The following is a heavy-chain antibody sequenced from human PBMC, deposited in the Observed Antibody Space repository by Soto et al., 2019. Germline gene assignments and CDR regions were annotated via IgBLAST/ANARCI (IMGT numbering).Heavy chain of an antibody. D-gene: IGHD3-22*01. V-gene: IGHV4-38-2*02. CDR3: ARDPLTGPHYYDSSGYSAFDY. J-gene: IGHJ4*02. CDR1: GYSISSGYY. CDR2: IYHSGST. Sequence: SETLSLTCAVSGYSISSGYYWGWIRQPPGKGLEWIVSIYHSGSTYYNTSLTSRVTISVDTSKNQFSLKLSSVTTADTAVYYCARDPLTGPHYYDSSGYSAFDYWGQGTRVTVSS.